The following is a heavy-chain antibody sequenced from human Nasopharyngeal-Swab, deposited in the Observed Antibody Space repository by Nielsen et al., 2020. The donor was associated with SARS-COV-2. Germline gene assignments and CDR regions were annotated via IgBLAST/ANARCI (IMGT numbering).Heavy chain of an antibody. D-gene: IGHD6-19*01. CDR2: INWTGGST. J-gene: IGHJ4*02. Sequence: GESLKISCAASGFTFDDYGMSWVRQAPGKGLEWVSGINWTGGSTGYADSVKGRFTISRDNAKNSLYLQMNSLRAEDTAVYYCARVFYSSGWYWFDYWGQGTLVTVSS. CDR3: ARVFYSSGWYWFDY. CDR1: GFTFDDYG. V-gene: IGHV3-20*04.